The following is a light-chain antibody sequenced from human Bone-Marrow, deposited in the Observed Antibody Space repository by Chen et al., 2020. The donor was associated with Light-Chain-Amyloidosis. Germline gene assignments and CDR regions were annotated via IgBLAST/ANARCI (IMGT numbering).Light chain of an antibody. CDR2: DDS. V-gene: IGLV3-21*02. CDR1: NIGATS. CDR3: HVLDRIRDRPL. Sequence: SYVLTQPSAVSVAPGQRATIACEGNNIGATSAHWYQQTPGQAPLLVVYDDSDRPSGIPERSSGANSWNKTNLTISRVEAGDEANYYCHVLDRIRDRPLFGVGTKLTVL. J-gene: IGLJ3*02.